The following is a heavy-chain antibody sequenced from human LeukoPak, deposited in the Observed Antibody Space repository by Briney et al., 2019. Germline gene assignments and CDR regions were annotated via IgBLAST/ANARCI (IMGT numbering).Heavy chain of an antibody. CDR3: ARGDYDFWSGYYHWYFDL. J-gene: IGHJ2*01. CDR2: IYYSGST. V-gene: IGHV4-59*01. Sequence: SETLSLTCSVSGGSISSYYWSWIRQPPGKGLEWIGYIYYSGSTNYNPSLKSRVTISVDTSKNQFSLKLSSVTAADTAVYYCARGDYDFWSGYYHWYFDLWGRGTLVTASS. CDR1: GGSISSYY. D-gene: IGHD3-3*01.